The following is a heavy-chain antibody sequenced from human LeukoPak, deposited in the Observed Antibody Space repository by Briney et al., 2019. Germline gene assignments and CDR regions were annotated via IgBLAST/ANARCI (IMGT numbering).Heavy chain of an antibody. CDR2: INHSGST. CDR3: ARGDYGSGSYPFLFDY. V-gene: IGHV4-34*01. J-gene: IGHJ4*02. Sequence: SETLSLTCAVYDGSFSAYYWSWIRQPPGKGLEWIGEINHSGSTNYNPSLKSRVTISVDRSKNQFSLKLSSVTAADTAVYYCARGDYGSGSYPFLFDYWGQGTLVTVSS. CDR1: DGSFSAYY. D-gene: IGHD3-10*01.